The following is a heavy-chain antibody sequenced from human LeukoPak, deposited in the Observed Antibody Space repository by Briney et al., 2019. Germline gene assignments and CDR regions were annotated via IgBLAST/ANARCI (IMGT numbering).Heavy chain of an antibody. CDR1: GFTFSSYG. CDR3: AKDSVAYSSGSRDV. CDR2: ISGSGGST. Sequence: GGSLRLSCAASGFTFSSYGMSWVRQAPGKGLEWVSAISGSGGSTYYADSVKGRFTISRDNSKNTLYLQMNSLRAEDTAVYYCAKDSVAYSSGSRDVWGKGTTVTVSS. V-gene: IGHV3-23*01. D-gene: IGHD6-19*01. J-gene: IGHJ6*04.